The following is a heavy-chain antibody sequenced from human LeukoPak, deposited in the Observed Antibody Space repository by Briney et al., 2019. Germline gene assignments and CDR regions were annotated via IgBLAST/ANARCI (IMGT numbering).Heavy chain of an antibody. CDR1: GYTFTDYY. D-gene: IGHD1-26*01. V-gene: IGHV1-2*02. CDR3: VRDHASSYDY. CDR2: IGPKNGDT. J-gene: IGHJ4*02. Sequence: ASVTVSFTASGYTFTDYYIHCVRQAPGQGLEWMGWIGPKNGDTHYAQKFQGRLTMTRDTSITTAFIELSRLTSDDTAVYYCVRDHASSYDYWGQGTLVTVSS.